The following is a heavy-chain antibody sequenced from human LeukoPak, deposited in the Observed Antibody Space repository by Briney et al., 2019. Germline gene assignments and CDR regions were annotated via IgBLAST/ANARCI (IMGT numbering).Heavy chain of an antibody. CDR1: GFTFSSDW. Sequence: GGXXXXXCAASGFTFSSDWMSWVRQAPGKGLEGVANINQDGSEKYYVDSVKGRFTISGDNAKNSLYLQMNRLRDEDTDVYYCARTVDYRDAPEFFQQWGQGTLVTVSS. V-gene: IGHV3-7*01. D-gene: IGHD4-11*01. CDR2: INQDGSEK. J-gene: IGHJ1*01. CDR3: ARTVDYRDAPEFFQQ.